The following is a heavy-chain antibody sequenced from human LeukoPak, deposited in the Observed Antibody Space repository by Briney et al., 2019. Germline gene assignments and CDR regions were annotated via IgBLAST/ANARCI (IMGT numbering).Heavy chain of an antibody. CDR2: MSNDGKDK. V-gene: IGHV3-30*04. D-gene: IGHD3-9*01. CDR1: GFTLTTYA. J-gene: IGHJ6*03. CDR3: AREGHSDLSTGYSPVEYYYYYMDV. Sequence: PGGSLRLSCAVSGFTLTTYAVHWVRRAPGKGLEWLAVMSNDGKDKHVADSVKGRFSVSRDVSSDTLYLQMDSPRAEDTAVYFCAREGHSDLSTGYSPVEYYYYYMDVWGKGTTVTVSS.